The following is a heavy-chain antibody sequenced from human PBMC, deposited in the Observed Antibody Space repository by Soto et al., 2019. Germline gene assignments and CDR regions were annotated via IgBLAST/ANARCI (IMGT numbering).Heavy chain of an antibody. Sequence: GESLKISCKGSGFSFSSYWIGWVRQMPGKGLEWMGLIFPGDSDTRYSPSFQGQVTISVDKSINTAYLQWTSLKPSDSAMYYCARRGAYNYDSSGYSAGFWGQGTLVTV. D-gene: IGHD3-22*01. V-gene: IGHV5-51*01. J-gene: IGHJ4*02. CDR2: IFPGDSDT. CDR3: ARRGAYNYDSSGYSAGF. CDR1: GFSFSSYW.